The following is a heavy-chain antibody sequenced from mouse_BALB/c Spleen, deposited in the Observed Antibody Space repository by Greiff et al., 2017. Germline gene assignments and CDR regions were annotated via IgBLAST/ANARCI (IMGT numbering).Heavy chain of an antibody. J-gene: IGHJ4*01. V-gene: IGHV14-3*02. CDR2: IDPANGNT. Sequence: EVQLQQSGAELVKPGASVKLSCTASGFNIKDTYMHWVKQRPEQGLEWIGRIDPANGNTKYDPKFQGKATITADTSSNTAYLQLSSLTSEDTAVYYCARRQLGFSMDYWGQGTSVTVSS. D-gene: IGHD3-2*01. CDR3: ARRQLGFSMDY. CDR1: GFNIKDTY.